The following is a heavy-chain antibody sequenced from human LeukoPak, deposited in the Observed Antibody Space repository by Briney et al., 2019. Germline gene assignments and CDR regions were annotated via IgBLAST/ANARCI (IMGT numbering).Heavy chain of an antibody. CDR1: GYTFTSYG. V-gene: IGHV1-18*01. CDR2: ISAYNGDT. CDR3: ARGHIQLWLPSPFYYYYYYMDV. J-gene: IGHJ6*03. D-gene: IGHD5-18*01. Sequence: GASVKVSCKASGYTFTSYGISWVRQAPGQGLEWMGWISAYNGDTNYAQKLQGRVTMTTDTSTSTAYMELRSLRSDDTAVYYCARGHIQLWLPSPFYYYYYYMDVWGKGTTVTISS.